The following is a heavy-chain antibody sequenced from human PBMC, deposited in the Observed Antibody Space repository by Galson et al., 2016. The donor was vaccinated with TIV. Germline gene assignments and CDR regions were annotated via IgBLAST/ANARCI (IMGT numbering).Heavy chain of an antibody. CDR1: GFIVSDYY. D-gene: IGHD4-17*01. V-gene: IGHV3-53*01. CDR2: IYSDGST. Sequence: SLRLSCAASGFIVSDYYMSWVRQAPGMRLEWVSLIYSDGSTYYADSVKGRFTISRDNSKNTLYLQMSSLRAADTAVYYCARDKNDYGVDAFDIWGQGTMVIVSS. J-gene: IGHJ3*02. CDR3: ARDKNDYGVDAFDI.